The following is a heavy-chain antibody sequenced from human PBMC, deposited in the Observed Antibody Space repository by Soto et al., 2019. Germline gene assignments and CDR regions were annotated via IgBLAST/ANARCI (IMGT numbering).Heavy chain of an antibody. CDR1: GYTFTGYY. D-gene: IGHD3-22*01. CDR2: INPNSDGT. Sequence: GASVKVSCKASGYTFTGYYMHWVRQAPGQGLEWMGWINPNSDGTNYAQKFQGWVTMTRDTSISTAYMELSRLRSDDTAVYYCARAGNYYDSSGYLNFDYWGQGTLVTVSS. CDR3: ARAGNYYDSSGYLNFDY. V-gene: IGHV1-2*04. J-gene: IGHJ4*02.